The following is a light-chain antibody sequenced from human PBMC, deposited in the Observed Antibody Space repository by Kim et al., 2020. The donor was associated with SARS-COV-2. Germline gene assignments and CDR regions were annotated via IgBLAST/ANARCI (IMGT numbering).Light chain of an antibody. CDR2: YVS. Sequence: QSALTQPASVSGSPGQSITISCTGTSSDVGGYNYVSWYQQHPGKAPKLMIYYVSNRPSGVSNRFSGSKSGNTASLTISGLQAEDEADYYCSSYTSRSTNVFGTGTKVTVL. V-gene: IGLV2-14*03. CDR1: SSDVGGYNY. CDR3: SSYTSRSTNV. J-gene: IGLJ1*01.